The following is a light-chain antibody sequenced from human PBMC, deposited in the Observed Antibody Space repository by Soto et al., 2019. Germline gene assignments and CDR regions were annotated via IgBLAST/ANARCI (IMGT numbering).Light chain of an antibody. CDR1: QSVRSNY. CDR2: DAS. CDR3: QQYGSTPLT. Sequence: EIVLTQSPDTLSLSPGERATLSCRASQSVRSNYLAWYQQKPGQAPRFLIYDASSRATGIPDRFSGSGPGTDFTLTISRLEPEDFAVYYCQQYGSTPLTFGGGTKVDI. J-gene: IGKJ4*01. V-gene: IGKV3-20*01.